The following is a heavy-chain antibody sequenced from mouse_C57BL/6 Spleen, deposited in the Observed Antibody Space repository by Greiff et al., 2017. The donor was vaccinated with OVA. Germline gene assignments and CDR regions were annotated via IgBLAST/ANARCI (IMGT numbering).Heavy chain of an antibody. D-gene: IGHD2-4*01. CDR3: AREGLRRGFAY. CDR2: INPGSGGT. J-gene: IGHJ3*01. V-gene: IGHV1-54*01. CDR1: GYAFTNYL. Sequence: QVQLQQSGAELVRPGTSVKVSCKASGYAFTNYLIEWVKQRPGQGLEWIGVINPGSGGTNYNETFKGKATLTADKASSTAYMQLSSLTSEDSAVYFCAREGLRRGFAYWGQGTLVTVSA.